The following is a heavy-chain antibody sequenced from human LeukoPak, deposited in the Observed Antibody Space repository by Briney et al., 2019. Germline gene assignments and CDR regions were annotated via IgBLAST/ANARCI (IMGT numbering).Heavy chain of an antibody. V-gene: IGHV4-59*08. J-gene: IGHJ5*02. CDR2: IYYSGTT. Sequence: PSETLSLTCTVSGGSINPYYWSWIRQPPGKGLECIGYIYYSGTTNYNPSLKSRVTISVDTSKNQFSLKLSSVTAADTAVYYCAKHVLGWGIYYTLSWSAPWGQGPLVTVPA. CDR1: GGSINPYY. D-gene: IGHD3-10*01. CDR3: AKHVLGWGIYYTLSWSAP.